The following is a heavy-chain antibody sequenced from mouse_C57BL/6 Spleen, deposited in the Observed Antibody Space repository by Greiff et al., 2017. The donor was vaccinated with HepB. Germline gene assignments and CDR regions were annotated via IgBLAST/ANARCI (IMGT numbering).Heavy chain of an antibody. CDR2: IRNKANGYTT. Sequence: DVHLVESGGGLVQPGGSLSLSCAASGFTFTDYYMSWVRQPPGKALEWLGFIRNKANGYTTEYSASVKGRFTISRDNSQSILYLQMNALRAEDSATYYCARSRWGTAGPFDYWGQGTTLTVSS. CDR3: ARSRWGTAGPFDY. V-gene: IGHV7-3*01. CDR1: GFTFTDYY. J-gene: IGHJ2*01. D-gene: IGHD1-2*01.